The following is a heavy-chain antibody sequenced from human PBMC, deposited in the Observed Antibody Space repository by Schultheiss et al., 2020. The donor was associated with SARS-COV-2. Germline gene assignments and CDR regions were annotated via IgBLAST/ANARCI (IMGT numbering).Heavy chain of an antibody. Sequence: GGSLRLSCAASGFTFDDYAMHWVRQAPGKGLEWVSGISWNSGSMGYADSVRGRFTISRDNAQNSLYLQMHSLRAEDTGVYYCARGVYCSGATCYPTRYGMDVWGQGTTVTVSS. D-gene: IGHD2-2*01. CDR3: ARGVYCSGATCYPTRYGMDV. J-gene: IGHJ6*02. V-gene: IGHV3-9*01. CDR1: GFTFDDYA. CDR2: ISWNSGSM.